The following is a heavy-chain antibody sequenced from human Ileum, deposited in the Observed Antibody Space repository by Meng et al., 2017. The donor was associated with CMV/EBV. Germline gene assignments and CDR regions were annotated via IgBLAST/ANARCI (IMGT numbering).Heavy chain of an antibody. J-gene: IGHJ4*02. CDR1: GFTFSSYT. CDR2: IRSTGGNI. Sequence: SGFTFSSYTMTWVRQAPGKGLEWVSSIRSTGGNIFYADSVKGRFTISRDNAKNSLYLQMNSLRAEDTAVYYCAHNGDDYWTGYHRDWGQGTLVTVSS. CDR3: AHNGDDYWTGYHRD. D-gene: IGHD3/OR15-3a*01. V-gene: IGHV3-21*01.